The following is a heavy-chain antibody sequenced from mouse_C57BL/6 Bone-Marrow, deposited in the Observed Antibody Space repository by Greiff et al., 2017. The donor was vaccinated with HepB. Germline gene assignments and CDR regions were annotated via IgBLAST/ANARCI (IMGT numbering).Heavy chain of an antibody. V-gene: IGHV1-50*01. D-gene: IGHD1-1*01. J-gene: IGHJ2*01. CDR1: GYTFTSYW. CDR2: IDPSDSYT. CDR3: ARCTTVVAPDY. Sequence: QVQLQQPGAELVKPGASVKLSCKASGYTFTSYWMQWVKQRPGQGLEWIGEIDPSDSYTNYNQKFKGKATLTVDTSSSTAYMQLSSLTSEDSAVYYCARCTTVVAPDYWGQGTTLTVAS.